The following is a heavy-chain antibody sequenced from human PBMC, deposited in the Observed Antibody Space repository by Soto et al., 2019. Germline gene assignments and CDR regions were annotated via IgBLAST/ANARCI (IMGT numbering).Heavy chain of an antibody. CDR2: MSPNNGNT. CDR3: ARDPGGATGFDP. J-gene: IGHJ5*02. D-gene: IGHD1-1*01. CDR1: GYTFSTFG. Sequence: QVQPVQSGAEVKKPGASVKVSCKASGYTFSTFGISWVRQAPGQGLEWMGWMSPNNGNTNYARKFQGRVTMTTDTSTRTAYMELRSLKSDDTAVYYCARDPGGATGFDPWGQGTLVTVSS. V-gene: IGHV1-18*04.